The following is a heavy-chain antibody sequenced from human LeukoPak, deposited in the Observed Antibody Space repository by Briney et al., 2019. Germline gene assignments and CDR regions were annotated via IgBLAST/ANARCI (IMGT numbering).Heavy chain of an antibody. CDR1: GGSINSYY. CDR2: IYYSGST. CDR3: ARGTEGSENGSGRWWYYYMDV. D-gene: IGHD3-10*01. J-gene: IGHJ6*03. V-gene: IGHV4-59*01. Sequence: SETLSLTCTVSGGSINSYYWSWIRQPPGKGLEWIGYIYYSGSTNYNPSLKSRVTISVDTSKNQFSLKLRSVTAADTAVYYCARGTEGSENGSGRWWYYYMDVWGKGTTVTVS.